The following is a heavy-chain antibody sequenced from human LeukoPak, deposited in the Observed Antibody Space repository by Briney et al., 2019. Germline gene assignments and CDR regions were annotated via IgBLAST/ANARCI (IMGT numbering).Heavy chain of an antibody. J-gene: IGHJ4*02. Sequence: NPGESLKISCKTSGFTFTTHWIAWVRQMPGKGLELMGIIYPGDSDTNYSPSFQGQVTISADKSSNTAYPQWSSLKASDTAMYYCARYYFWTGSYFFDYWGQGTLVTVSS. D-gene: IGHD3/OR15-3a*01. CDR1: GFTFTTHW. V-gene: IGHV5-51*01. CDR2: IYPGDSDT. CDR3: ARYYFWTGSYFFDY.